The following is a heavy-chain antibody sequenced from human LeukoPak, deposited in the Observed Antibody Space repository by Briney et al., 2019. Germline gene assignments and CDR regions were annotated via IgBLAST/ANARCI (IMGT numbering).Heavy chain of an antibody. CDR1: GGSISSSSYY. Sequence: PSETLSLTCTVSGGSISSSSYYWGWIRQPPGKGLEWIGSIYYSGSTYYNLSLKSRVTISVDTSKNQFSLKLSSVTAADTAVYYCARPVPSRLGWFDPWGQGTLVTVSS. J-gene: IGHJ5*02. CDR3: ARPVPSRLGWFDP. CDR2: IYYSGST. V-gene: IGHV4-39*01. D-gene: IGHD1-1*01.